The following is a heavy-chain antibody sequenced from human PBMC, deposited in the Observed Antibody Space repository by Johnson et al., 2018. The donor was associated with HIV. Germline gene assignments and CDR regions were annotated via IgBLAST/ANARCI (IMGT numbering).Heavy chain of an antibody. J-gene: IGHJ3*01. V-gene: IGHV3-7*03. CDR2: IKRDGSEK. Sequence: VQLVESGGHVVRPGGSLRLSCAASGFTFGSYWMSWVRQAPGKGLEWVANIKRDGSEKYYVDSVKGRFTISRDNAKNSLYLQMNSLRAEDTALYYCAKDSRMIVVVHGAFDVWGQGTTVTVSS. CDR3: AKDSRMIVVVHGAFDV. CDR1: GFTFGSYW. D-gene: IGHD3-22*01.